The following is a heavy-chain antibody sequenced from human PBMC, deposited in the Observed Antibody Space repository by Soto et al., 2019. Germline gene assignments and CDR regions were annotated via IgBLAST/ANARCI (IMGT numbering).Heavy chain of an antibody. V-gene: IGHV1-46*03. CDR1: GYTFTSYY. CDR2: INPSGGIT. J-gene: IGHJ6*02. CDR3: AFASYYYYGMDV. Sequence: ASVKVSCKASGYTFTSYYMHWVRQAPGQGLEWMGIINPSGGITSYAQKFQGRVTMTRDTSTSTVYMELSSLRSEDTAVYYCAFASYYYYGMDVWGQGTMVTVSS.